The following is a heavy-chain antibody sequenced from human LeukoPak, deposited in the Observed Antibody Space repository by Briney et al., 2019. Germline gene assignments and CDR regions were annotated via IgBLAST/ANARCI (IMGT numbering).Heavy chain of an antibody. D-gene: IGHD2-2*01. CDR1: GFTFSSYA. V-gene: IGHV3-23*01. Sequence: SGGSLRLSCAASGFTFSSYAMSWVRQAPGKGLEWASAISGSGGSTYYADSVKGRFTISRDNSKNTLYLQMNSLRAEDTAVYYCAKVSTVPAAVYFDYWGQGTLVTVSS. CDR2: ISGSGGST. CDR3: AKVSTVPAAVYFDY. J-gene: IGHJ4*02.